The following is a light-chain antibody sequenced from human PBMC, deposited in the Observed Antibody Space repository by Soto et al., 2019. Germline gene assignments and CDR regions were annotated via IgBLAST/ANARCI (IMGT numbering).Light chain of an antibody. CDR3: QQYGNSPIT. CDR2: GAS. J-gene: IGKJ5*01. Sequence: EIVMTQSPAPLSVSPGERATLSCRASQSVSSDLAWYQQKPGQAPRLLIYGASTRATGIPARFSGSGSGTEFTLTISSLQSEDSAVYYCQQYGNSPITFGQGTRLEIK. V-gene: IGKV3-15*01. CDR1: QSVSSD.